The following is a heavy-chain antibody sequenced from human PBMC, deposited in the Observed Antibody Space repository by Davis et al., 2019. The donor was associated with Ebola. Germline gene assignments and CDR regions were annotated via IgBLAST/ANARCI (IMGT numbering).Heavy chain of an antibody. Sequence: GESLKISCAASGFTFTSYVMSWVRQAPGKGLEWVSVIYNGGSTYYADSVKGRFTISRDNSKNTLYLQMNSLRAEDTAVYFCARQLPYYSYGMDVWGQGTTVTVSS. V-gene: IGHV3-23*01. D-gene: IGHD2-2*01. J-gene: IGHJ6*02. CDR1: GFTFTSYV. CDR2: IYNGGST. CDR3: ARQLPYYSYGMDV.